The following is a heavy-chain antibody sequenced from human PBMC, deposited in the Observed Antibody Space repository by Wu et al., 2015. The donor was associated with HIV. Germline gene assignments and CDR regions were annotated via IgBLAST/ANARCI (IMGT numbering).Heavy chain of an antibody. J-gene: IGHJ3*02. Sequence: QVKLVQSGAEVKKPGASVKVSCKASGYTFTGYYMHWVRQAPGQGLEWMGWINPNSGGTNYAQKFQGRVTMTRDTSISTAYMELSRLRSDDTAVYYCARVFRSIAARGRVGVDAFDIWGQGTMVTVSS. CDR3: ARVFRSIAARGRVGVDAFDI. CDR2: INPNSGGT. V-gene: IGHV1-2*02. D-gene: IGHD6-6*01. CDR1: GYTFTGYY.